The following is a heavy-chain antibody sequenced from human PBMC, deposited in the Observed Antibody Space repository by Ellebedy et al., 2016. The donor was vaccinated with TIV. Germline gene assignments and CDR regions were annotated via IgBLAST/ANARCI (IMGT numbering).Heavy chain of an antibody. V-gene: IGHV4-34*01. Sequence: SETLSLTXAVYGGSFSGYYWSWIRQPPGKGLEWIGEINHSGSTNYNPSLKSRVTISVDTSKNQFSLKLSSVTAADTAVYYCARVSADKETNYYYYYMDVWGKGTTVTVSS. CDR2: INHSGST. J-gene: IGHJ6*03. CDR3: ARVSADKETNYYYYYMDV. D-gene: IGHD1-14*01. CDR1: GGSFSGYY.